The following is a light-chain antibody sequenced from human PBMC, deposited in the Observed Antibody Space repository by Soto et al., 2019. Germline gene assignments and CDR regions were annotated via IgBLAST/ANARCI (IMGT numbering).Light chain of an antibody. CDR1: QSISSY. Sequence: DIRMTQSLSSLSASVGDRDPITCRASQSISSYLNWYQQKPGKAPKLLIYAASSLQSGVPSRFSGSGSGTDFTLTISSLQPEDFATYYCQHYNSYSEAFAQGTKVDIK. CDR3: QHYNSYSEA. V-gene: IGKV1-39*01. CDR2: AAS. J-gene: IGKJ1*01.